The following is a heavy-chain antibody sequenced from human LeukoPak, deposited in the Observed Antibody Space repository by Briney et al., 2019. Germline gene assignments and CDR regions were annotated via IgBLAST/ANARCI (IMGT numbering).Heavy chain of an antibody. D-gene: IGHD3-22*01. Sequence: PGRSLRLSRAASGFTFSSYAMHWVRQAPGKGLEWVAVISYDGSNKYYADSVKGRFTISRDNSKNTLYLQMNSLRAEDTAVYYCARGRREFWLTRTGRSGYFDYWGQGTLVTVSS. J-gene: IGHJ4*02. V-gene: IGHV3-30-3*01. CDR3: ARGRREFWLTRTGRSGYFDY. CDR1: GFTFSSYA. CDR2: ISYDGSNK.